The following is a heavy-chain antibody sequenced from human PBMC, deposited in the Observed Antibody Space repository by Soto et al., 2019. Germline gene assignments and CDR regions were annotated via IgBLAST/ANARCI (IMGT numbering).Heavy chain of an antibody. CDR2: IWYDGSNK. CDR3: AKASGSGSSDAFDI. D-gene: IGHD3-10*01. J-gene: IGHJ3*02. V-gene: IGHV3-33*06. CDR1: GFTFSSYA. Sequence: GGSLRLSCAASGFTFSSYAMSWVRQAPGKGLEWVAVIWYDGSNKYYADSVKGRFTISRDNSKNTLYLQMNSLRAEDTAVYYCAKASGSGSSDAFDIWGQGTMVTVSS.